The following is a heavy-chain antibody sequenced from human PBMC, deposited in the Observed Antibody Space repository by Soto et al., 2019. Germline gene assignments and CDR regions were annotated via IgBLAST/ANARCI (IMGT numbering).Heavy chain of an antibody. D-gene: IGHD6-6*01. CDR3: ARDLWPLDSSSSGRGY. CDR1: GFTFSSYA. CDR2: ISYDGSNK. J-gene: IGHJ4*02. V-gene: IGHV3-30-3*01. Sequence: QVQLVESGGGVVQPGRSLRLSCAASGFTFSSYAMHWVRQAPGKGLEWVAVISYDGSNKYYADSVKGRFTISRDNSKNKLYMQMNRLRAEDTSVYYCARDLWPLDSSSSGRGYWGQGTLVTVSS.